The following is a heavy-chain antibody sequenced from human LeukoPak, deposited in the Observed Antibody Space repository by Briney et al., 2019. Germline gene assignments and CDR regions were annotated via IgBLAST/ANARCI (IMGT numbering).Heavy chain of an antibody. Sequence: GESLKISCKGSGYSFTSYWIGWVRQMPGKGLEWMGIIYPGDSDTRYSPSFQGQVTISADKSISTAYLQWSSLRSEDTAVYYCARGLSYEAAAAGIPFYYYYGMDVWGQGTTVTVSS. D-gene: IGHD6-13*01. V-gene: IGHV5-51*01. CDR1: GYSFTSYW. CDR3: ARGLSYEAAAAGIPFYYYYGMDV. J-gene: IGHJ6*02. CDR2: IYPGDSDT.